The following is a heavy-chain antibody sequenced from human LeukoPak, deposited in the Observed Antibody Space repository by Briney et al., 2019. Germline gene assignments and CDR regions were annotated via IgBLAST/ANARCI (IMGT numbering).Heavy chain of an antibody. J-gene: IGHJ4*02. CDR3: AREEDSSGWFRSDY. Sequence: SETLSLTCTVSGGSISSYYWSWIRQPAGKGLEWIGCIYTSGSTNYNPSLKSRVTASVDTSKNQFSLKLSSVTAADTAVYYCAREEDSSGWFRSDYWGQGTLVTVSS. CDR2: IYTSGST. CDR1: GGSISSYY. V-gene: IGHV4-4*07. D-gene: IGHD6-19*01.